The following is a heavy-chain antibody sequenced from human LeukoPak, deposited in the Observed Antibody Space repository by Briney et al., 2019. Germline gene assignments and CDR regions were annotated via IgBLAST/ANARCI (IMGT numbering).Heavy chain of an antibody. CDR1: GGTFSSYA. CDR2: IIPILGIA. Sequence: ASVKVSCKASGGTFSSYAISWVRQAPGQGLEWMGRIIPILGIANYAQKFQGRVTITADKSTSTAYMELSSLRSEDTAVYYCARDSAYYDILTGYYTERYNWFDPWGQGTLVTVSS. J-gene: IGHJ5*02. CDR3: ARDSAYYDILTGYYTERYNWFDP. V-gene: IGHV1-69*04. D-gene: IGHD3-9*01.